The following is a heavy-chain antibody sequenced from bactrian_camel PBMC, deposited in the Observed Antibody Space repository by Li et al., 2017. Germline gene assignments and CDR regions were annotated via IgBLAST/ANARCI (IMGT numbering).Heavy chain of an antibody. CDR2: INSGGGST. CDR3: ATDLLGGSWFPDRSFGY. CDR1: GTPNC. V-gene: IGHV3S40*01. D-gene: IGHD6*01. J-gene: IGHJ6*01. Sequence: VQLVESGGGSVQPGGSLRLSCVASGTPNCMGWFRQAPGEGLEWVSTINSGGGSTYYADSVKGRFTISRDNAKNTLYLQLNSLKIEDMAMYYCATDLLGGSWFPDRSFGYWGQGTQVTVS.